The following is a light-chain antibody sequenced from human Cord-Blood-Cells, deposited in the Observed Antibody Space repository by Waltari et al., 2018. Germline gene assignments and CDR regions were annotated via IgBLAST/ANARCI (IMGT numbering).Light chain of an antibody. Sequence: QSALTQPASVSGSPGQSITIPCTGTSSDVGGYNLFSWSQQHPGKAPKLMIYEGSKRPSGVSNRFSGSKSGNTASLTISGLQAEDEADYYCCSYAGSSTWVFGGGTKLTVL. J-gene: IGLJ3*02. V-gene: IGLV2-23*01. CDR3: CSYAGSSTWV. CDR1: SSDVGGYNL. CDR2: EGS.